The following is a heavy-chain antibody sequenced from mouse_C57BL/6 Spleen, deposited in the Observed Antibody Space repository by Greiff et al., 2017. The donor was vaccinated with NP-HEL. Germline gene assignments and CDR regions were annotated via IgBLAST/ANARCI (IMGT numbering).Heavy chain of an antibody. CDR2: IDPENGDT. J-gene: IGHJ2*01. CDR1: GFNIKDDY. V-gene: IGHV14-4*01. Sequence: EVQLVESGAELVRPGASVKLSCTASGFNIKDDYMHWVKQRPEQGLEWIGWIDPENGDTEYASKFQGKATITADTSSNTAYLQLSSLTSEDTAVYYCTTINYNGSSYDYWGQGTTLTVSS. D-gene: IGHD1-1*01. CDR3: TTINYNGSSYDY.